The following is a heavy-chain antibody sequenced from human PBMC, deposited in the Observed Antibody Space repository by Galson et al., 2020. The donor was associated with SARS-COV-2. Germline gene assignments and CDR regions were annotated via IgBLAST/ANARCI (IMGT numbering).Heavy chain of an antibody. V-gene: IGHV3-30*02. CDR1: GFPFSSHG. D-gene: IGHD3-3*01. Sequence: GGSLRLSCAASGFPFSSHGMHWVHQAPGQGLEWVAFIRYDGRNKYYADSLKGRFTISRDNSKNPLYLQMNSLRAEDTAVYYCAKEITIFGVVISQDAFDIWGQGTMVTVSS. J-gene: IGHJ3*02. CDR3: AKEITIFGVVISQDAFDI. CDR2: IRYDGRNK.